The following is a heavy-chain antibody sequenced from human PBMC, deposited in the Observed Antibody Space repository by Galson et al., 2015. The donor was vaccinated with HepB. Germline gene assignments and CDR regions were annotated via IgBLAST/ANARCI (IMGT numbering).Heavy chain of an antibody. Sequence: SLRLSCAASGFTFTNAWMNWVRQGPGKGLEWVGRIKSNTDGGTPDYGAPVKGRFTVSRDDSETTVYLQMNSLKTEDTAIYYCTTLNPEGFTYFDFWSAVRGSVPAYHYYYMDFWGKGTTVTVSS. J-gene: IGHJ6*03. CDR1: GFTFTNAW. V-gene: IGHV3-15*07. CDR3: TTLNPEGFTYFDFWSAVRGSVPAYHYYYMDF. CDR2: IKSNTDGGTP. D-gene: IGHD3-3*01.